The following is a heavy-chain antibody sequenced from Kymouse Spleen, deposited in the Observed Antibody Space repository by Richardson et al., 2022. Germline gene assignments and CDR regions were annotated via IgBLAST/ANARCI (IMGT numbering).Heavy chain of an antibody. V-gene: IGHV4-34*01. Sequence: QVQLQQWGAGLLKPSETLSLTCAVYGGSFSGYYWSWIRQPPGKGLEWIGEINHSGSTNYNPSLKSRVTISVDTSKNQFSLKLSSVTAADTAVYYCAREQQLVRIFDYWGQGTLVTVSS. D-gene: IGHD6-6*01. CDR3: AREQQLVRIFDY. CDR1: GGSFSGYY. J-gene: IGHJ4*02. CDR2: INHSGST.